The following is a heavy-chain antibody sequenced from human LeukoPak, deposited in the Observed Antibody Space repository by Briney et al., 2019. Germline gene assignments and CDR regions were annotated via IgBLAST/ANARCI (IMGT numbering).Heavy chain of an antibody. J-gene: IGHJ5*02. CDR2: IYYSGST. CDR3: ARLWFGELSGRGWFDT. Sequence: SETLSLTCTVSGGSISSSSYYWGWIRQPPGKGLEWIGSIYYSGSTYYNPSLKSRVTISVDTSKNQFSLKLSSVTAADTAVYYCARLWFGELSGRGWFDTWGQGTLVTVSS. CDR1: GGSISSSSYY. D-gene: IGHD3-10*01. V-gene: IGHV4-39*01.